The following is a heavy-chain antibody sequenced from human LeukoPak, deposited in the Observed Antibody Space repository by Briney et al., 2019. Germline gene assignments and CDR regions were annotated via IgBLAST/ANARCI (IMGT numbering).Heavy chain of an antibody. D-gene: IGHD6-13*01. CDR1: GGSISSSSYY. V-gene: IGHV4-39*07. Sequence: SETLSLTCTVSGGSISSSSYYWGWIRQPPGKGLEWIGSIYYSGSTYYNPSLKSRVTISVDTSKNQFSLKLSSVTAADTAVYYCARDRGSSWYSLYNWFDPWGQGTLVTVFS. CDR3: ARDRGSSWYSLYNWFDP. J-gene: IGHJ5*02. CDR2: IYYSGST.